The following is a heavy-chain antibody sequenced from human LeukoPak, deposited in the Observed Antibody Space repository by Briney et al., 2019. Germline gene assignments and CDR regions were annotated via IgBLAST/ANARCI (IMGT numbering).Heavy chain of an antibody. V-gene: IGHV1-69*13. CDR3: VRDGSYYDSSGYYYLY. Sequence: SVKVSCKASGGTFSSYAISWVRQAPGQGLEWMGGIIPMFGTANYAQKFQGRVTIIADESTSTAYMELSSLRSEDTAVYYCVRDGSYYDSSGYYYLYWGQGTLVTVSS. CDR2: IIPMFGTA. CDR1: GGTFSSYA. D-gene: IGHD3-22*01. J-gene: IGHJ4*02.